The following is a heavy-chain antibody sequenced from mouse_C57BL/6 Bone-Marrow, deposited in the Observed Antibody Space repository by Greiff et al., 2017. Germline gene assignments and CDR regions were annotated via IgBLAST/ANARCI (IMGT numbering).Heavy chain of an antibody. CDR3: ARGATKVVRFFDY. J-gene: IGHJ2*01. Sequence: VQLQQSGAELVRPGTSVKMSCKASGYTFTNYWIGWAKQRPGHGLEWIGDIYPGGGYTNYNEKFKGKATLTADKSSSTAYMQFSSLTSEDSAIYYCARGATKVVRFFDYWGQGTTLTVSS. CDR2: IYPGGGYT. CDR1: GYTFTNYW. D-gene: IGHD1-1*01. V-gene: IGHV1-63*01.